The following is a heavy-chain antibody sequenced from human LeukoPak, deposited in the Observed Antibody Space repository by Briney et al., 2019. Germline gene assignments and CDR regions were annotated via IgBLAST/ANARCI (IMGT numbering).Heavy chain of an antibody. CDR3: AKENRGYSGYDPGDTVTALGY. V-gene: IGHV3-53*05. CDR2: IYSGGST. J-gene: IGHJ4*02. Sequence: PGGSLRLSCAASGFTVSSNYMSWVRQAPGKGLEWVSVIYSGGSTYYADSVKGRFTISRDNSKNTLYLQMNSLRAEDTAVYYCAKENRGYSGYDPGDTVTALGYWGQGTLVTVSS. D-gene: IGHD5-12*01. CDR1: GFTVSSNY.